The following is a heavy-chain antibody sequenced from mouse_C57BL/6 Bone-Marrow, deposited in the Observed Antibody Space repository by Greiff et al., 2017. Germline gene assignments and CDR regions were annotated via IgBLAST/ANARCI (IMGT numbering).Heavy chain of an antibody. V-gene: IGHV5-6*02. Sequence: EVKLEESGGDLVKPGGSLKLSCAASGFTFSSYGMSWVRQTPDKRLEWVATISSGGSYTYYPDSVKGRFTISRDNAKNTLYLQMSSLKSEDTAMXYCASGIRAYWGQGTLVTVSA. J-gene: IGHJ3*01. CDR1: GFTFSSYG. CDR2: ISSGGSYT. D-gene: IGHD4-1*01. CDR3: ASGIRAY.